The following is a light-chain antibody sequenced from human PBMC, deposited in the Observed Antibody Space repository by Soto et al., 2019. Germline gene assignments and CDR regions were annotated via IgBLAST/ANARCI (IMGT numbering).Light chain of an antibody. CDR3: SSYTSRSTPV. Sequence: QSALTQPASVSGSPGQSITISCTGTSXDVGTYKYVSWYQQLPGKAPKLMIYEVSNRPSGVSNRFSGSKSGNTASLTISELQAEDEADYYCSSYTSRSTPVFGGGTK. J-gene: IGLJ2*01. CDR1: SXDVGTYKY. V-gene: IGLV2-14*01. CDR2: EVS.